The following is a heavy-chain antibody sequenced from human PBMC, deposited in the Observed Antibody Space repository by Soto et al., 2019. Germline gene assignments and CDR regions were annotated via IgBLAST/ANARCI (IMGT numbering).Heavy chain of an antibody. CDR3: ARGLRRQLLNWFDP. D-gene: IGHD2-2*01. CDR1: GGSISSYY. V-gene: IGHV4-59*01. Sequence: SETLSLTCTVSGGSISSYYWSWIRQPPGKGLEWIGYIYYIGSTNYNPSLKSRVTISIDTSKNQFSLKLSSVTAADTAVYYCARGLRRQLLNWFDPWGQGTLVTVSS. CDR2: IYYIGST. J-gene: IGHJ5*02.